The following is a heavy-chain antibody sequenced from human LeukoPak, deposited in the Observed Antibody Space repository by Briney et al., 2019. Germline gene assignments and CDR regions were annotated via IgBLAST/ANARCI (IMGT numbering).Heavy chain of an antibody. V-gene: IGHV3-30*02. CDR1: GFTFSNYG. Sequence: PGGSLRLSCAASGFTFSNYGMHWVRQAPGRGLEWVAVIWYDGSNTYYTDSVKGRFTISRDNSKNTLYLQMNSLRAEDTAVYYCAKDLYLTGYSFDYWGQGTLVTVSS. CDR2: IWYDGSNT. D-gene: IGHD3-9*01. J-gene: IGHJ4*02. CDR3: AKDLYLTGYSFDY.